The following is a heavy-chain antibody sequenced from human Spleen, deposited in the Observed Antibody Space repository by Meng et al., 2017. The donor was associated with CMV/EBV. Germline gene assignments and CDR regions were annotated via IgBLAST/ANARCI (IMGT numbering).Heavy chain of an antibody. V-gene: IGHV1-2*06. D-gene: IGHD2-2*01. Sequence: ASGYTFTGYHIHWMRQAPGQGLEWMGRMNPNSGGTNYVQKFQGRVTLTRDTSVKTAYMELTRLTSDDTAVYFCACSLLDTSPTEYWGQGTLVTVSS. CDR1: GYTFTGYH. J-gene: IGHJ4*02. CDR3: ACSLLDTSPTEY. CDR2: MNPNSGGT.